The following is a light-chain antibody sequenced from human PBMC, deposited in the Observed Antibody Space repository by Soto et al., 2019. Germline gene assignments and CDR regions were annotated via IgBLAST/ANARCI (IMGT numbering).Light chain of an antibody. CDR3: QTWGTGVQV. CDR2: VNSDGGH. CDR1: SEYSTYA. Sequence: QSVLTQSPSASASLGASVKLTCTLSSEYSTYAIAWHQQQPEKGPRYLMKVNSDGGHSKGDGIPDRFSGSGSGAERYLTISSLQSEDEADYCCQTWGTGVQVFGGGTKLTVL. V-gene: IGLV4-69*01. J-gene: IGLJ3*02.